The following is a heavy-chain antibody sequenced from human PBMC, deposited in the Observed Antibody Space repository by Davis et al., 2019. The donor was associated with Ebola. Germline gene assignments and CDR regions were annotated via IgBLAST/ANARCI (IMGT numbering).Heavy chain of an antibody. D-gene: IGHD2-2*01. CDR2: IYYSGST. J-gene: IGHJ6*02. V-gene: IGHV4-59*12. CDR1: GGSISSYY. Sequence: SETLSLTCTVSGGSISSYYWSWIRQPPGKGLEWIGYIYYSGSTNYNPSLKSRVTISVDTSKNQFSLKLSSVTAADTAVYYCARGYCSSTSCYDYYYVMDVWGQGTTVTVSS. CDR3: ARGYCSSTSCYDYYYVMDV.